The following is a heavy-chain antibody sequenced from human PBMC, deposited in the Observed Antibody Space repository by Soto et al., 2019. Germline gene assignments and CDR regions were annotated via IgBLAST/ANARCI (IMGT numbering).Heavy chain of an antibody. J-gene: IGHJ6*02. Sequence: GGSLRLSCAASGFTFSSYSMNWVRQAPGKGLEWVSYISSSSSTIYYADSVKGRFTISRDNAKNSLYLQMNSLRDEDTAVYYCAGDPFGGLKYYYGMDVWGQGTTVTVSS. D-gene: IGHD3-16*01. CDR2: ISSSSSTI. CDR1: GFTFSSYS. V-gene: IGHV3-48*02. CDR3: AGDPFGGLKYYYGMDV.